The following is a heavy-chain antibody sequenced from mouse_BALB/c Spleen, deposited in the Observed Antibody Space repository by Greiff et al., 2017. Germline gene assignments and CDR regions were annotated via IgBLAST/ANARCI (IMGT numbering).Heavy chain of an antibody. J-gene: IGHJ4*01. CDR3: ARYDGFAMDY. D-gene: IGHD1-2*01. CDR2: IYPGSGNT. CDR1: GYTFTDYY. Sequence: VQLQQSGAELARPGASVKLSCKASGYTFTDYYINWVKQRTGQGLEWIGEIYPGSGNTYYNEKFKGKATLTADKSSSTAYMQLSSLTSEDSAVYFCARYDGFAMDYWGQGTSVTVSS. V-gene: IGHV1-77*01.